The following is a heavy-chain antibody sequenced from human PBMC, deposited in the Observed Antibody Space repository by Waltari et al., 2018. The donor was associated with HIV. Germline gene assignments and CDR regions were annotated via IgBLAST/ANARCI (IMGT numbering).Heavy chain of an antibody. V-gene: IGHV1-2*02. D-gene: IGHD6-19*01. J-gene: IGHJ5*01. Sequence: QVQLVQSGAEVKEPGASVRVSCKGSGDTFSDYYIHWVRQGPGQGLEWMGWINPNSGGTNYQGRVTMTRDTSISAVYMEVKGLTYDDTAVYYCARPAVAGTGWFDSWGRGTLVTVSS. CDR3: ARPAVAGTGWFDS. CDR2: INPNSGGT. CDR1: GDTFSDYY.